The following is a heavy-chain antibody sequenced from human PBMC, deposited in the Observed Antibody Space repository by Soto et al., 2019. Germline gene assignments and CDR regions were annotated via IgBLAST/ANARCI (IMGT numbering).Heavy chain of an antibody. Sequence: ASVQVSCKASGYTFTSDDINWVRQASGQGLEWMGWMNPNSGNQGSAQKFQGRVTMTRSTSINTAYMELSSLRSEDTAVYYCARGQDYYDSSGYNDYWGQGALVNVSS. D-gene: IGHD3-22*01. J-gene: IGHJ4*02. V-gene: IGHV1-8*01. CDR3: ARGQDYYDSSGYNDY. CDR2: MNPNSGNQ. CDR1: GYTFTSDD.